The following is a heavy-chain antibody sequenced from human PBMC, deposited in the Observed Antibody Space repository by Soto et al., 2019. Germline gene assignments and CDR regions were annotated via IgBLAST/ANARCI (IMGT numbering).Heavy chain of an antibody. J-gene: IGHJ5*02. CDR3: ASDPSYSPAPWFDP. D-gene: IGHD3-10*01. Sequence: ESVGGLVKPGGSLRLSCAASGFTFSSYSMNWVRQAPGKGLEWVSSISSSSSYIYYADSVKGRFTISRDNAKNSLYLQMNSLRAEDTAVYYCASDPSYSPAPWFDPWGQGTLVTVSS. V-gene: IGHV3-21*01. CDR1: GFTFSSYS. CDR2: ISSSSSYI.